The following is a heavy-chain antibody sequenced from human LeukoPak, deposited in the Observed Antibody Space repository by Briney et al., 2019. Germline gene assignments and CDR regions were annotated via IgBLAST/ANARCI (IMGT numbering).Heavy chain of an antibody. D-gene: IGHD6-13*01. CDR2: ISSSSSYT. CDR1: GFIFSDYY. Sequence: GGSLRLSCAASGFIFSDYYMSWIRQAPGKGLEWVSYISSSSSYTNYSDSVKGRFTISRDNAKNSLYLQMNSLRAEDSAVYYCARDLVAAGKIDWGQGTLVTVSS. CDR3: ARDLVAAGKID. J-gene: IGHJ4*02. V-gene: IGHV3-11*06.